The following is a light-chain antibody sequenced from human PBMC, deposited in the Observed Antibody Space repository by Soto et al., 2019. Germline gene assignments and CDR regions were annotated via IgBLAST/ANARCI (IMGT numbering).Light chain of an antibody. Sequence: QSVLTQPPSVSGAPGQRVTISCTGSSSNIGAGYDVHWYQQLPGTAPKLLIYGNNNRPSGVPDRCSGCKSGTSSSLAITGRQAEDEADYYCQSYDSSLSGSEVFGGGTKLTVL. CDR2: GNN. J-gene: IGLJ2*01. CDR1: SSNIGAGYD. V-gene: IGLV1-40*01. CDR3: QSYDSSLSGSEV.